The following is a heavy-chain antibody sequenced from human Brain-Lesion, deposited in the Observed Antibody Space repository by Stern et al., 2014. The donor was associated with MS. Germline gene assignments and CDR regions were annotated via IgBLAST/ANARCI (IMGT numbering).Heavy chain of an antibody. CDR1: GGPISSHSYY. CDR3: ARDYGDLEFDL. V-gene: IGHV4-61*02. D-gene: IGHD4-17*01. CDR2: IYASGNT. Sequence: QLQLQESGPGLVKPSQTLSLTCTVSGGPISSHSYYWSWIRQPAGKGLEWIGRIYASGNTNYNPSQKSRVPISVDTSKNQLSLRLSSGTASDTAVYYCARDYGDLEFDLWGQGTLVTVSS. J-gene: IGHJ4*02.